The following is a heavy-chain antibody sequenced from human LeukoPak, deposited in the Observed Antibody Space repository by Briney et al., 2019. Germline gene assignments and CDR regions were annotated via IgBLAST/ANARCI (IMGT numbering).Heavy chain of an antibody. CDR3: ARDKSAAAGPTDLNYFDY. D-gene: IGHD6-13*01. Sequence: SVKVSCKASGGTFSRYAISWVRQAPGQGLEWMGGIIPIFGTANYAQKFQGRVTITADESTSTAYMELSSLRSEDTAVYYCARDKSAAAGPTDLNYFDYWGQGTLVTVSS. CDR2: IIPIFGTA. J-gene: IGHJ4*02. V-gene: IGHV1-69*13. CDR1: GGTFSRYA.